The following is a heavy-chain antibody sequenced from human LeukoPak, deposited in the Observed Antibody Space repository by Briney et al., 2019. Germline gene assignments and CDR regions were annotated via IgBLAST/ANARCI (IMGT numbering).Heavy chain of an antibody. D-gene: IGHD4-17*01. Sequence: SETLSLTCTVSGGSMSSYYWSWIRQPPRERLKWIGYINYSGSTTYNPSLRSRVTMSIDTSKNQFSLKLTSVTAADTAVYHCARGANYGDYGLDAFDVWGQGTMVTVSS. CDR2: INYSGST. J-gene: IGHJ3*01. CDR3: ARGANYGDYGLDAFDV. V-gene: IGHV4-59*01. CDR1: GGSMSSYY.